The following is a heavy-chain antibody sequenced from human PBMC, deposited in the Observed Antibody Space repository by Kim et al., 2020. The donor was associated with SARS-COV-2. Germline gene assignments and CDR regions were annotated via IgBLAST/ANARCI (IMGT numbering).Heavy chain of an antibody. D-gene: IGHD6-13*01. V-gene: IGHV4-31*03. CDR3: ARYTMQLVYPYGMDV. CDR1: GGSISSGGYY. Sequence: SETLSLTCTVSGGSISSGGYYWSWIRQHPGKGLEWIGYIYYSGSTYYNPSLKSRVTISVDTSKNQFSLKLSSVTAADTAVYYCARYTMQLVYPYGMDVWGQGTTVTVSS. CDR2: IYYSGST. J-gene: IGHJ6*02.